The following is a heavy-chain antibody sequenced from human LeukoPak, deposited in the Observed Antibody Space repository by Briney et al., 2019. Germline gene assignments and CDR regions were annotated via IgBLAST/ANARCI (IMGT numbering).Heavy chain of an antibody. CDR3: AKDGTSGSYPYYFDY. V-gene: IGHV3-9*03. CDR2: ISWNSGSI. Sequence: PGGSLRLSCATSGFTFDDYAMHWVRQAPGKGLEWVSGISWNSGSIGYADSVKGRFTISRDNAKNSLYLQMNSLRAEDMALYYCAKDGTSGSYPYYFDYWGQGTLVTVSS. CDR1: GFTFDDYA. J-gene: IGHJ4*02. D-gene: IGHD1-26*01.